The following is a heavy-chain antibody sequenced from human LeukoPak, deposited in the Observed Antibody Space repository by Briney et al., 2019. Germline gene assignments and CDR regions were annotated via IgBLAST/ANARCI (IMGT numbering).Heavy chain of an antibody. CDR1: GFTFSSYA. CDR3: AKELRIAAAGTSYYFDY. CDR2: ISGSGGST. V-gene: IGHV3-23*01. Sequence: GGSLRLSCAASGFTFSSYAMSWVRQAPGKGLEWVSAISGSGGSTYYADSVKGRFTISRDNSKNTLYLQMNSLRAEDTAVYYCAKELRIAAAGTSYYFDYWGQGTLVTVSS. D-gene: IGHD6-13*01. J-gene: IGHJ4*02.